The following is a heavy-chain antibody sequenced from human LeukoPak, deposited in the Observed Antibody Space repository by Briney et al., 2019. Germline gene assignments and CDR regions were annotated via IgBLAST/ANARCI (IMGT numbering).Heavy chain of an antibody. CDR2: INHSGST. V-gene: IGHV4-34*01. J-gene: IGHJ4*02. Sequence: SETLSLTCAVYGGSFSGYYWSWIRQPPGKGLEWIGEINHSGSTNYNPSLKSRVTISVDTSKNQFSLKLSSVTAADTAVYYCARAGDYYDSSGYSPFDYWGQGTLVTVSS. CDR3: ARAGDYYDSSGYSPFDY. D-gene: IGHD3-22*01. CDR1: GGSFSGYY.